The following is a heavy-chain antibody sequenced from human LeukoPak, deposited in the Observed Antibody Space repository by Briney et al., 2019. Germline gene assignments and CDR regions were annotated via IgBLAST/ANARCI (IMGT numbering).Heavy chain of an antibody. J-gene: IGHJ4*02. Sequence: GASVKVSCKASGYTFTGYFMHWVRQAPGQGLEWMGWINPNSGGTNYAQKFQGRVTMTSGTSISTAYIEPTRLRSDDTAVYYCARDLDGSSGCDYWGQGTLVTVSS. D-gene: IGHD6-13*01. V-gene: IGHV1-2*02. CDR2: INPNSGGT. CDR3: ARDLDGSSGCDY. CDR1: GYTFTGYF.